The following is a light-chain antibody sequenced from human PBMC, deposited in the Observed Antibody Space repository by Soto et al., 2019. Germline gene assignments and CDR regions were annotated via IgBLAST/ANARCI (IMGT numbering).Light chain of an antibody. J-gene: IGKJ1*01. CDR3: QQYNNWWT. CDR1: QSVSSN. V-gene: IGKV3-15*01. Sequence: EIVMTQSPATLSVSPGERATHSCRASQSVSSNLAWYQQKPGQAPRLLIYGASTRATGIPARFSGSVSGTEFTLTISSLQSEDFAVYYCQQYNNWWTFGQGTKVEIK. CDR2: GAS.